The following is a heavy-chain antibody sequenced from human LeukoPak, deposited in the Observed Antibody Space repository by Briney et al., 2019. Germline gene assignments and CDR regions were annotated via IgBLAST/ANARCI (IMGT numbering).Heavy chain of an antibody. D-gene: IGHD2-2*01. V-gene: IGHV3-30*04. CDR2: ISYDGSNK. CDR3: ARDSGPSSSPHNDY. J-gene: IGHJ4*02. CDR1: GFTFSSYA. Sequence: GGSLRLSCAASGFTFSSYAMHWVRQAPGKGLEWVAVISYDGSNKYYADSVKGRFTISRDNSKNTLYLQMNSLRAEDTAVYYCARDSGPSSSPHNDYWGQGTLVTVSS.